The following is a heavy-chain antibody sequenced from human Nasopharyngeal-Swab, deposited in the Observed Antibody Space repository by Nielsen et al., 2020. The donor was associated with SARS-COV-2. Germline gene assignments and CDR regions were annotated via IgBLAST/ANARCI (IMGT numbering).Heavy chain of an antibody. CDR2: IKSKTDGGTT. V-gene: IGHV3-15*01. CDR1: GFTFNDAW. J-gene: IGHJ3*01. Sequence: GESLKISCAASGFTFNDAWMSWVRRAPGKGLEWVGRIKSKTDGGTTDYAAPVKGRFTISRDDSKNTLYLQMNSLKTEDTAVYFCTTETYYYDSSGPDAFDVWGQGTMVTVSS. D-gene: IGHD3-22*01. CDR3: TTETYYYDSSGPDAFDV.